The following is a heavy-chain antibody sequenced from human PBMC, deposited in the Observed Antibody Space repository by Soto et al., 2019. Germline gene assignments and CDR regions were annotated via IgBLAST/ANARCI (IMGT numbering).Heavy chain of an antibody. CDR3: GGGGSAKLIHYPSWYYYSMDV. Sequence: VASVKVSCKASGFTFRDSAVQWVRQARGQRLEWMGWIVVGSGKTNYAEKFRDRVIITRDTSTSTAYMELTGLRSEDTAVYYWGGGGSAKLIHYPSWYYYSMDVWG. V-gene: IGHV1-58*01. J-gene: IGHJ6*02. CDR2: IVVGSGKT. D-gene: IGHD1-26*01. CDR1: GFTFRDSA.